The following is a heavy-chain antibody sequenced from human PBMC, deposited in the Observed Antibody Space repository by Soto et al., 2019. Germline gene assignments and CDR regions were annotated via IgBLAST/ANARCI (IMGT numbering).Heavy chain of an antibody. CDR2: ISYDGSNK. CDR1: GFTFSSYG. Sequence: LRLSCAASGFTFSSYGMHWVRQAPGKGLEWVAVISYDGSNKYYADSVKGRFTISRDNSKNTLYLQMNSLRAEDTAVYYCAKSPFDYWGQGTLVTVSS. J-gene: IGHJ4*02. V-gene: IGHV3-30*18. CDR3: AKSPFDY.